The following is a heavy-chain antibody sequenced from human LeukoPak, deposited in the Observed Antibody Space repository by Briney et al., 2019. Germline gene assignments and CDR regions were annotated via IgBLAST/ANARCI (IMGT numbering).Heavy chain of an antibody. CDR2: ISSSGTTT. CDR1: GFSFSVYE. V-gene: IGHV3-48*03. D-gene: IGHD6-19*01. CDR3: TTLTVASSFDY. Sequence: SGGSLRLSCAASGFSFSVYEMHWVRQAPGKGLEWISDISSSGTTTYYADSVKGRFTISRDNTKNSLYLQMNRLRVEDTAIYYCTTLTVASSFDYWGQGTLVTVSS. J-gene: IGHJ4*02.